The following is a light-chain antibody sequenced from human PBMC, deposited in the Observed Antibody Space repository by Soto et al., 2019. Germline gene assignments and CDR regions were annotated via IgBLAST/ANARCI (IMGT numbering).Light chain of an antibody. CDR3: GTWDSSLRFVV. V-gene: IGLV1-51*02. CDR2: ENN. Sequence: QSVLTQPPSVSASPGQKVTISCSGSSSNIGNNYVAWYQQLPGTAPKLLIYENNKRPSGIPDRFSGSKSGTSATLGITGLQTGDEADYYCGTWDSSLRFVVFGGGTQLPV. CDR1: SSNIGNNY. J-gene: IGLJ2*01.